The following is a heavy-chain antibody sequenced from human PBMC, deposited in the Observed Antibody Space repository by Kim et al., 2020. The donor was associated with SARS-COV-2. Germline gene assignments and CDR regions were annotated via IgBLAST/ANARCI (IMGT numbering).Heavy chain of an antibody. CDR2: INSDGTSP. Sequence: GGSLRLSCGASGFTFSSYWMHWLRRAPGKGLVWVSRINSDGTSPTYADSVKGRFTISRSNAKNTVYLQMNSLRADDTAVYYCARGLGGSYIDSWGQGTLVSVYS. D-gene: IGHD3-16*01. V-gene: IGHV3-74*01. CDR1: GFTFSSYW. J-gene: IGHJ4*02. CDR3: ARGLGGSYIDS.